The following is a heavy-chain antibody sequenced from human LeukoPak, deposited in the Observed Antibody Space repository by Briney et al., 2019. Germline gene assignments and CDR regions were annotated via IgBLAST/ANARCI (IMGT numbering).Heavy chain of an antibody. D-gene: IGHD3-9*01. CDR1: GHTFTGYY. V-gene: IGHV1-2*02. CDR3: ARGRPYYDILTGVDP. CDR2: INANSGGT. J-gene: IGHJ5*02. Sequence: GASVRVSCKASGHTFTGYYMHWVRQAPGQGLEWMGWINANSGGTNYAQKFQGRVTMTRDTSISTAYMELSSLRSEDTAVYYCARGRPYYDILTGVDPWGQGTLVTVSS.